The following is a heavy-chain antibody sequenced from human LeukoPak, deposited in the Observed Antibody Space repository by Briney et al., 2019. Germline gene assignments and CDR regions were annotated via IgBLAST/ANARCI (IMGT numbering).Heavy chain of an antibody. CDR3: AKGVGHILTAPFDY. CDR1: GFTFDDYA. D-gene: IGHD3-9*01. V-gene: IGHV3-9*01. CDR2: ISWSSGSI. Sequence: GGSLRLSCAASGFTFDDYAMHWVRQAPGKGLEWVSGISWSSGSIGYADSVKGRFTISRDNAKNSLYLQMNSLRAEDTALYYCAKGVGHILTAPFDYWGQGTLVTVSS. J-gene: IGHJ4*02.